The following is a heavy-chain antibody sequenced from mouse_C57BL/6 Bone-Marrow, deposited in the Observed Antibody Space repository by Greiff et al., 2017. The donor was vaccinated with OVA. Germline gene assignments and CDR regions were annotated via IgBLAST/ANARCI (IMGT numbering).Heavy chain of an antibody. V-gene: IGHV1-59*01. Sequence: QVQLQQPGAELVRPGTSVKLSCKASGYTFTSYWMHWVKQRPGQGLEWIGVIDPSDSYTNYNQKFKGKATLTVDTSSSTAYMQLSSLTSEDSAVYYCARRRGPWLAYWGQGTLVTVSA. J-gene: IGHJ3*01. CDR1: GYTFTSYW. CDR2: IDPSDSYT. CDR3: ARRRGPWLAY.